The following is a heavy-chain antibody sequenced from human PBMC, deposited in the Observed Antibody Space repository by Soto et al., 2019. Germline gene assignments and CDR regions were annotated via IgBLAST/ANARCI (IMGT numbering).Heavy chain of an antibody. Sequence: GGSLRLSCAASGFTFSSYDMHWVRQATGKGLEWVSAIGTAGDTYYPGSVKGRFTISRENAKNSLYLQMNSLRAEDTAVYYCARVPWGEPIYWYFDLWGRGTLVTVSS. V-gene: IGHV3-13*01. CDR2: IGTAGDT. D-gene: IGHD7-27*01. CDR3: ARVPWGEPIYWYFDL. CDR1: GFTFSSYD. J-gene: IGHJ2*01.